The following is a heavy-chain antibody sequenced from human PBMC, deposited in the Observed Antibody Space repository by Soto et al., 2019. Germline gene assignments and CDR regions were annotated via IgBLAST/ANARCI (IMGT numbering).Heavy chain of an antibody. V-gene: IGHV3-30*18. J-gene: IGHJ4*02. CDR3: AKEEVTERGSGVPDYIWGRYPSALDY. D-gene: IGHD3-16*01. CDR1: GFTFSSYG. Sequence: GGSLRLSCAASGFTFSSYGMHWVRQAPGKGLEWVAVISYDGSNKYYADSVKGRFTISRDNSKNTLYLQMNSLRAEDTAVYYCAKEEVTERGSGVPDYIWGRYPSALDYWGQGTLVTVSS. CDR2: ISYDGSNK.